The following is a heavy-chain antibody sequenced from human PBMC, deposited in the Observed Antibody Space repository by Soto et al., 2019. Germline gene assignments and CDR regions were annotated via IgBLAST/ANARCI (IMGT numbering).Heavy chain of an antibody. D-gene: IGHD5-12*01. CDR3: ARGIPRLLYSGYDLDAFDI. CDR1: RESFSCYY. J-gene: IGHJ3*02. Sequence: SETLFLTCAVYRESFSCYYWSWIRQPPGKGLESIGEINHSGSTNYNPSLKSRVTISVDTSKNHFSLKLSSVIAADTAVYYCARGIPRLLYSGYDLDAFDIWGQGTMVTVSS. CDR2: INHSGST. V-gene: IGHV4-34*01.